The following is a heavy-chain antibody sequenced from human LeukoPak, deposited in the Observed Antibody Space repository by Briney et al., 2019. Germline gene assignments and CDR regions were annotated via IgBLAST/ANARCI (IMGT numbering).Heavy chain of an antibody. J-gene: IGHJ4*02. CDR3: ARDMFQYYDSSGTLRD. CDR1: GGSTSSHY. Sequence: SETLSLTCTLSGGSTSSHYWSWIRQPAGKGREWIGRIYTSGSTNYNPSLKSRVTMSVDTSKNQFSMTLSSVTATDTAVYYSARDMFQYYDSSGTLRDWGQGTLVTVSS. V-gene: IGHV4-4*07. CDR2: IYTSGST. D-gene: IGHD3-22*01.